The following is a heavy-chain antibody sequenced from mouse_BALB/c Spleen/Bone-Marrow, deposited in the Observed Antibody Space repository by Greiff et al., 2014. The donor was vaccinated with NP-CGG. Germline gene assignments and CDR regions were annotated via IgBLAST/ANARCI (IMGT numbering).Heavy chain of an antibody. CDR1: GYTFTSYW. V-gene: IGHV1-87*01. J-gene: IGHJ4*01. D-gene: IGHD1-2*01. Sequence: VQLQQSGAELARPGASVKLSCKASGYTFTSYWMQWVKQRPGQGLEWIGAIYPGDGDTRYTQKFKGKATLTADKSSSTAYMQPSSLASEDSAVYYCARRDYGIRENYYAMDYWGQGTSVTVSS. CDR2: IYPGDGDT. CDR3: ARRDYGIRENYYAMDY.